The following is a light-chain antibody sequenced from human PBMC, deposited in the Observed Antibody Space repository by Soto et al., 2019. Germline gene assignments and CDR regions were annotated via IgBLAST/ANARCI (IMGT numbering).Light chain of an antibody. CDR2: AAS. CDR1: QGISNY. V-gene: IGKV1-27*01. CDR3: QKYNSAPWT. Sequence: DIQMTQSPSSLSASAGDRVTITCRASQGISNYLAWYQQKPGKVTKLLIYAASTLQSGVPSRFSGSGSGTDFTLTISILQPEYVATYYCQKYNSAPWTFGQGTKVEIK. J-gene: IGKJ1*01.